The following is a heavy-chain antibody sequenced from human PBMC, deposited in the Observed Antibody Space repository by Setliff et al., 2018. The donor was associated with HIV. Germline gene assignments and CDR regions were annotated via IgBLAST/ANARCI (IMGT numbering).Heavy chain of an antibody. V-gene: IGHV5-51*01. CDR3: ARLSPDYYDSSAPRLDI. CDR2: IYPGDSDT. Sequence: PGESLKISCKGSGYSFTSYWIGWVRQMPGKGLEWMGIIYPGDSDTRYSPSFQGQVTISADKSISTAYLQWSSLKASDTATYYCARLSPDYYDSSAPRLDIWGQGTMVTVSS. J-gene: IGHJ3*02. D-gene: IGHD3-22*01. CDR1: GYSFTSYW.